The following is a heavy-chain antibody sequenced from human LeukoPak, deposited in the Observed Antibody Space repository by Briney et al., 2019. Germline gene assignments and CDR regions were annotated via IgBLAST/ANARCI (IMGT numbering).Heavy chain of an antibody. CDR3: ARHFGVISKGVYYYYYGLDV. CDR1: GFTFSSYP. Sequence: GGSLRLSCSASGFTFSSYPMHWVRQAPGKGMEYVSAISSDGSSTYYADSVKGRFTISRDNSKNTPYLQMSSLRAEDTAVYYCARHFGVISKGVYYYYYGLDVWGQGTTVTVSS. D-gene: IGHD3-3*01. V-gene: IGHV3-64*04. J-gene: IGHJ6*02. CDR2: ISSDGSST.